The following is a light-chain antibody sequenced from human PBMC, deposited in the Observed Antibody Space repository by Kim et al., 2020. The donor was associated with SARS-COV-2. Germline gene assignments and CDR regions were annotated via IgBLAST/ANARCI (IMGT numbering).Light chain of an antibody. CDR1: SSNIGSNT. CDR2: SNN. Sequence: QSVLTQPPSASGTHGQRVTISCSGSSSNIGSNTVNWYQQLPETAPKLLIYSNNQRPSGVPDRFSGSKSGTSASLAISGLQSEDEADYYCAAWDDSLNGWVFGGGTKLTVL. J-gene: IGLJ3*02. CDR3: AAWDDSLNGWV. V-gene: IGLV1-44*01.